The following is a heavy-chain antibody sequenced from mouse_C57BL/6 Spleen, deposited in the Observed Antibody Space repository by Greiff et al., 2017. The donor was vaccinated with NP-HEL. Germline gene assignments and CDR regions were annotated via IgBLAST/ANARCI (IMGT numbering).Heavy chain of an antibody. D-gene: IGHD2-2*01. CDR3: ARGVINGYEYFDV. V-gene: IGHV2-9-1*01. J-gene: IGHJ1*03. Sequence: VKLVESGPGLVAPSQSLSITCTVSGFSLTSYAISWVRQPPGKGLEWLGVIWTGGGTNYNSALKSRLSISKDNSKSKVFLKMNSLQTDDTARYYCARGVINGYEYFDVWGTGTTVTVSS. CDR1: GFSLTSYA. CDR2: IWTGGGT.